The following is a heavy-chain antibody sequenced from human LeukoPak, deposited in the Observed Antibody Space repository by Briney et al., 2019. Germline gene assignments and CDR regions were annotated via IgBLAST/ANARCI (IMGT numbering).Heavy chain of an antibody. D-gene: IGHD1-7*01. J-gene: IGHJ4*02. CDR3: ARAGLYNWNYEGTTYFDF. Sequence: GGSLRLSCEGSGFSFSSYWMTWVRQLPGKGLEWVANIKQDGSEKDYVDSVKGRFTISRDNAKNSLYLQMNSLRAEDTALYYCARAGLYNWNYEGTTYFDFWGQGTLVTVSA. V-gene: IGHV3-7*03. CDR1: GFSFSSYW. CDR2: IKQDGSEK.